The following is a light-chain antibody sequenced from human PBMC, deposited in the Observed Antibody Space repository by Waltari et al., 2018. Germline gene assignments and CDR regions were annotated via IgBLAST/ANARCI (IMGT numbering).Light chain of an antibody. J-gene: IGLJ1*01. V-gene: IGLV2-23*02. CDR2: EVT. Sequence: QSALTQPAPVSGSPGHPITISSTGTSSDVGSYNLVSWYQHHPGKAPKLKIYEVTKRPSWVSDRCSRSESRNTASLAISALQAEDEDDDYGCSDAGGSTFAYVFGTGTKVTVL. CDR1: SSDVGSYNL. CDR3: CSDAGGSTFAYV.